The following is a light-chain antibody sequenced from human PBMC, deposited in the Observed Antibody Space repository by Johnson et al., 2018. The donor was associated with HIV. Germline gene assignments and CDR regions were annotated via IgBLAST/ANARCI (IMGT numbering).Light chain of an antibody. Sequence: QSVLTQPPSVSAAPGQKVTISCSGSSSNIGNNYVSWYQQLPGTAPKLLIYEKNKRPSGIPDRFSASKSGTSATLDIPGLPTGDEADSYFGTWDSGLNAHYVFRTGTKVTVL. CDR3: GTWDSGLNAHYV. V-gene: IGLV1-51*02. CDR1: SSNIGNNY. CDR2: EKN. J-gene: IGLJ1*01.